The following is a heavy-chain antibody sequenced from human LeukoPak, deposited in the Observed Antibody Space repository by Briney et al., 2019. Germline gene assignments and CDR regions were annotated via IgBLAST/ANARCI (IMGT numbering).Heavy chain of an antibody. Sequence: PSETLSLTCTVSGGSISSYYWSWIRQPAGKGLEWIGRIYTSGSTNYNPSLRSRVTISVDMSRNQFSLRLSSVTAADTAVYYCARTNWNYPFDYWGQGTLVTVSS. V-gene: IGHV4-4*07. J-gene: IGHJ4*02. CDR2: IYTSGST. D-gene: IGHD1-7*01. CDR3: ARTNWNYPFDY. CDR1: GGSISSYY.